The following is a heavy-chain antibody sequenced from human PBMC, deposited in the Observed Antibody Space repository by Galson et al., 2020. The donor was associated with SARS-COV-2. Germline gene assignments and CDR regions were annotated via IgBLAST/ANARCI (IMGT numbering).Heavy chain of an antibody. V-gene: IGHV3-30*04. CDR3: ARDAGGLFDY. Sequence: GGSLRLSCAASGFTFSSYAMHWVRQAPGKGLEGVAVISHAGSNKYYADSVKGRFTISRDNSKNTLYLQMNSLRAEDTAVYYCARDAGGLFDYWGQGTLVTVSS. D-gene: IGHD3-16*01. CDR2: ISHAGSNK. J-gene: IGHJ4*02. CDR1: GFTFSSYA.